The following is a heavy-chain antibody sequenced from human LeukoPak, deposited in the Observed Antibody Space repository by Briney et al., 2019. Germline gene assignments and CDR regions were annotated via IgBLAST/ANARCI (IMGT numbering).Heavy chain of an antibody. D-gene: IGHD4-23*01. J-gene: IGHJ4*02. V-gene: IGHV3-74*01. CDR1: GFTFSTYW. Sequence: QPGGSLRLSCAASGFTFSTYWMHWVRQAPGKGLVWVSRINSDGSRTSYADSVKGRFTISRDNAKNTLYLQMNSLRGEDTAVYYCARDLRTPSDTNIAIDYWGQGALVTVSS. CDR2: INSDGSRT. CDR3: ARDLRTPSDTNIAIDY.